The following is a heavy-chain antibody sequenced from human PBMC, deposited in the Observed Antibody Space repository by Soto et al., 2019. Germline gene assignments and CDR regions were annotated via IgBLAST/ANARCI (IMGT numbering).Heavy chain of an antibody. CDR1: GFIFSSYW. D-gene: IGHD2-2*02. Sequence: EVQLVESGGGLVQPGGSLRLSCAASGFIFSSYWMHWVRQAPGKGLVWVSRLHSDGSTTTYADSVKGRFTISRDNAKNTLYLQMNRLRDEDTAVYYCARELPTTIRGGYYYSYGMDVWGQGTTVTVSS. CDR2: LHSDGSTT. CDR3: ARELPTTIRGGYYYSYGMDV. V-gene: IGHV3-74*03. J-gene: IGHJ6*02.